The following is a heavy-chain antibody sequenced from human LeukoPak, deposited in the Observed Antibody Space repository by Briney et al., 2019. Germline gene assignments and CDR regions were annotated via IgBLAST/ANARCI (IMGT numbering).Heavy chain of an antibody. CDR3: ARSIGGSESY. CDR2: IKQDGSVK. CDR1: GFTFSNYW. J-gene: IGHJ4*02. V-gene: IGHV3-7*01. D-gene: IGHD1-26*01. Sequence: HPGGSLRLSCAASGFTFSNYWMSWVRQAPGKGLEWVANIKQDGSVKYYVDSVKGRFTISRDNAKNSLYLQMNSLRAEDTAVYYCARSIGGSESYWGQGTLVTVSS.